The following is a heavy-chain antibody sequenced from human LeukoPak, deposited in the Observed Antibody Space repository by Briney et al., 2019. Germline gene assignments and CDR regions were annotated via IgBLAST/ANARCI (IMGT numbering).Heavy chain of an antibody. J-gene: IGHJ4*02. CDR3: ARAETYYYDSSGYRGLDY. CDR2: ISSSSSYI. D-gene: IGHD3-22*01. Sequence: GGSLRLSCAASGFTLSSYWMNWVRQAPGKGLEWVSSISSSSSYIYYADSVKGRFTISRDNAKNSLYLQMNSLRAEDTAVYYCARAETYYYDSSGYRGLDYWGQGTLVTVSS. CDR1: GFTLSSYW. V-gene: IGHV3-21*01.